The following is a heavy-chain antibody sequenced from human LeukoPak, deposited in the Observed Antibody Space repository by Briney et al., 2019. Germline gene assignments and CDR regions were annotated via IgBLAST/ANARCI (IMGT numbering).Heavy chain of an antibody. CDR2: MSPNSGDT. J-gene: IGHJ5*02. V-gene: IGHV1-8*01. Sequence: GASVKVSCKASGYTFTSYDFNWVRQATGQRPEWMGWMSPNSGDTGYAQKFQDRVTMTRNTSISTAYMELSSLRSDDTAVYYCARDSGFLEWSPPPWFDPWGQGTLVTVSS. CDR1: GYTFTSYD. D-gene: IGHD3-3*01. CDR3: ARDSGFLEWSPPPWFDP.